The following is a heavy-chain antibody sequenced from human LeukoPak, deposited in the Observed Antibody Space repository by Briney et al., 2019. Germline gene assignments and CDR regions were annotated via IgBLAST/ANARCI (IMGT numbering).Heavy chain of an antibody. Sequence: SETLSLTCAVSGYSISSGYYWGWIRQPPGKGPEWIGSIYHSGSTYYNPSLKSRVTISVDTSKNQFSLKLSSVTAADTAVYYCARLHCSSTSCYLYIDYWGQGTLVTVSS. CDR3: ARLHCSSTSCYLYIDY. D-gene: IGHD2-2*01. CDR1: GYSISSGYY. J-gene: IGHJ4*02. V-gene: IGHV4-38-2*01. CDR2: IYHSGST.